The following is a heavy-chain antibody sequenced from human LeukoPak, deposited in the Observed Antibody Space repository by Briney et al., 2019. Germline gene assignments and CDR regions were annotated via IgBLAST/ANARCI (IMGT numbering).Heavy chain of an antibody. CDR2: IKEDESEK. CDR3: ARERGVSHPFDY. D-gene: IGHD2-21*01. Sequence: GGSLRLSCAASGFNFNNYWMSWVRQAPGEGLEWVANIKEDESEKDYVDSVKGRFTISRDNARNILYLQMNSLRAEDTAVYYCARERGVSHPFDYWGQGTLVTVSS. V-gene: IGHV3-7*01. CDR1: GFNFNNYW. J-gene: IGHJ4*02.